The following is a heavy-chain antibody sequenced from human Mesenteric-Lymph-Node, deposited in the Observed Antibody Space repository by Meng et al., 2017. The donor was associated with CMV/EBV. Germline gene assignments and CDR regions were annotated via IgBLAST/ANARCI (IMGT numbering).Heavy chain of an antibody. V-gene: IGHV3-23*01. D-gene: IGHD3-16*02. J-gene: IGHJ4*02. CDR2: FSGTGGST. CDR1: GFTFTSYG. Sequence: ASGFTFTSYGMAWVRQAPGKGLEWVSGFSGTGGSTYYADSVKGRFTISRDISKNTLYLQMNSLRAEDTAVYYCAKDARLSSYYFDYWGQGTLVTVSS. CDR3: AKDARLSSYYFDY.